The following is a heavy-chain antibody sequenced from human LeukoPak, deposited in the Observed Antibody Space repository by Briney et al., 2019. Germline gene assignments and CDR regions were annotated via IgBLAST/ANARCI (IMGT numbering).Heavy chain of an antibody. V-gene: IGHV4-34*01. CDR1: GGSFSGYY. D-gene: IGHD3-16*01. CDR2: INHSGST. J-gene: IGHJ4*02. Sequence: SETLSLTCAVYGGSFSGYYWSWIRQPPGKGREWIGEINHSGSTNYNPSLKSRVTISVDTSKNQFSLKLSSVTAADTAVYYCARLGYYDDDYWGQGTLVTVSS. CDR3: ARLGYYDDDY.